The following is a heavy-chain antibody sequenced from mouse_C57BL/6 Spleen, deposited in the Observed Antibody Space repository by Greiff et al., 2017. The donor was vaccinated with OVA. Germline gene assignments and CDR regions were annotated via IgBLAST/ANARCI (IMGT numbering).Heavy chain of an antibody. CDR2: IWTGGGT. CDR1: GFSLTSYA. Sequence: VKLVESGPGLVAPSQSLSITCTVSGFSLTSYAISWVRQPPGKGLEWLGVIWTGGGTNYNSALKSRLSISKDNSKSQVFLKMNSLQTDDTARYYCARNSPIYYDYGFAYWGQGTLVTVSA. CDR3: ARNSPIYYDYGFAY. D-gene: IGHD2-4*01. J-gene: IGHJ3*01. V-gene: IGHV2-9-1*01.